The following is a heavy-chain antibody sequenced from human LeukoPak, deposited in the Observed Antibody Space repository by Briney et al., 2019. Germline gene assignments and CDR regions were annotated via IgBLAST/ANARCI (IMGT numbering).Heavy chain of an antibody. CDR3: ARVPVPFWGFRESLHPLFES. CDR1: GFTFSSYW. CDR2: IKQDGGER. Sequence: TGGSLRLSCAASGFTFSSYWMSWVRQAPGKGLEWVANIKQDGGERYSVDSVKGRFTISRDNAKNSLYLQMNSLRAEDTAVYYWARVPVPFWGFRESLHPLFESWGQEPLVTVSS. V-gene: IGHV3-7*01. J-gene: IGHJ5*01. D-gene: IGHD3-10*01.